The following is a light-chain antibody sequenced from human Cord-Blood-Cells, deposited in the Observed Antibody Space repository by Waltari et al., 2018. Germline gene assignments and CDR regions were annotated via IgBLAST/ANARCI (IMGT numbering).Light chain of an antibody. CDR2: DVS. Sequence: QSALTQPRSVSGSPGQSVTIPCTGTSSDVGGYNYVSWYQQHPGKAPKLMIYDVSNRPSGVSNRFSGSKSGNTASLTISGLQAEDEADYYCSSYTSSSTLDVFGTGTKVTVL. CDR1: SSDVGGYNY. V-gene: IGLV2-14*01. CDR3: SSYTSSSTLDV. J-gene: IGLJ1*01.